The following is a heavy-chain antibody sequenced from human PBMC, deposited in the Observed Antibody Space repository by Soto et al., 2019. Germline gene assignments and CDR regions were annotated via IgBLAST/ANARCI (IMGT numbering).Heavy chain of an antibody. CDR1: GFIFDDYA. Sequence: GGSLRLSCAASGFIFDDYALHWVRQAPGKGLEWVSGISWNSGSTGYADSVQGRFTISRDNAKNSLYLQMNSLRAEDTAVYYCAKDNHPLHYYYMDVWGKGTTVTVSS. D-gene: IGHD2-21*01. CDR3: AKDNHPLHYYYMDV. CDR2: ISWNSGST. J-gene: IGHJ6*03. V-gene: IGHV3-9*01.